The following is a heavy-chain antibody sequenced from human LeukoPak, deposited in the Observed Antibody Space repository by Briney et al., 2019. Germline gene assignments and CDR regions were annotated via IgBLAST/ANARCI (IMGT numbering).Heavy chain of an antibody. CDR3: AKDYYSSSWYFDY. D-gene: IGHD6-13*01. CDR2: IYCGGGST. CDR1: GFPFSSYS. J-gene: IGHJ4*02. Sequence: GSLRISCAGSGFPFSSYSMGWVRQGPGKGLEWVAAIYCGGGSTYYADSAKGRFTISRDNPKNTLYLQMNSLRAEDTAVYYCAKDYYSSSWYFDYWGQGTLVTVSS. V-gene: IGHV3-23*01.